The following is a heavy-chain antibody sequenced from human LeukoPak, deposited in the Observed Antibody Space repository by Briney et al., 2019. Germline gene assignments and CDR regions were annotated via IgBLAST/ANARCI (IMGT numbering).Heavy chain of an antibody. J-gene: IGHJ3*02. Sequence: SGTLSLTCTVSGGSISSYYWSWLRQPPGKGLEWIGYIYYSGSTNYNPSLKSRVTISVDTSRKQFSLKLSSVTAADTAVYYCARDLYGDYAFDIWGQGTLVTVSS. D-gene: IGHD4-17*01. CDR2: IYYSGST. V-gene: IGHV4-59*01. CDR3: ARDLYGDYAFDI. CDR1: GGSISSYY.